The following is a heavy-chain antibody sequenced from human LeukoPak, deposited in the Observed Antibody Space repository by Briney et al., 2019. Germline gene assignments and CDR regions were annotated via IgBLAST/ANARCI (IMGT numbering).Heavy chain of an antibody. CDR1: GFTSSSYA. CDR2: ISGSGGST. V-gene: IGHV3-23*01. CDR3: AREGFYCSGGSCYSELFDY. Sequence: GGSLRLSCAASGFTSSSYAVSWVRQAPGKGLEWVSAISGSGGSTYYADSVKGRFTISRDNSKNTLYLQMNSLRAEDTAVYYCAREGFYCSGGSCYSELFDYWGQGTLVTVSS. D-gene: IGHD2-15*01. J-gene: IGHJ4*02.